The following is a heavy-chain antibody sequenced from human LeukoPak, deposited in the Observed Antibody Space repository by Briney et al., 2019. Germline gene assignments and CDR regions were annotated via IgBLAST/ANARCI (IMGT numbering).Heavy chain of an antibody. V-gene: IGHV3-23*01. CDR3: AKVLRYFDWLPFDY. CDR1: GFTFSSYG. J-gene: IGHJ4*02. D-gene: IGHD3-9*01. Sequence: GGSLRLSCAASGFTFSSYGMSWVRQAPGKGLEWVSAISGSGGSTYYADSVKGRFTISRDNSKNTLYLQMNSLRAEDTAVYYCAKVLRYFDWLPFDYWGQGTLVTVSS. CDR2: ISGSGGST.